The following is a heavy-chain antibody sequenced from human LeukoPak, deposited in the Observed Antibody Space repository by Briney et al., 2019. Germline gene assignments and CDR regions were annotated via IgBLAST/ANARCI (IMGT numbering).Heavy chain of an antibody. J-gene: IGHJ4*02. CDR3: VKLERRRGGPDY. CDR1: GYSISSGYY. Sequence: SETLSLTCTVSGYSISSGYYWGWIRQPPGKGLEWIGSIYHSGSTYYNPSLKSRVTISVDTSKNQFSLKLSSVTAADTAVYYCVKLERRRGGPDYWGQGTLVTVSS. CDR2: IYHSGST. D-gene: IGHD1-1*01. V-gene: IGHV4-38-2*02.